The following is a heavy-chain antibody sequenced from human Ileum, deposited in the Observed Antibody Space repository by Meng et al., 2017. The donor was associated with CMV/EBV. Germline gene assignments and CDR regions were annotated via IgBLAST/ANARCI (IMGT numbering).Heavy chain of an antibody. J-gene: IGHJ4*02. CDR2: IYWDDDK. Sequence: QRPLTVSGPALVRPTETLTLPCTLSGFSLCTTRMSLGCIRQPPGKALEWLALIYWDDDKRYSPSLNSRLTITKDTSKNQVVLTMTNMDPVDTATYYCVRKGDFGYYFDSWGQGTLVTVSS. CDR3: VRKGDFGYYFDS. V-gene: IGHV2-5*02. CDR1: GFSLCTTRMS. D-gene: IGHD3-10*01.